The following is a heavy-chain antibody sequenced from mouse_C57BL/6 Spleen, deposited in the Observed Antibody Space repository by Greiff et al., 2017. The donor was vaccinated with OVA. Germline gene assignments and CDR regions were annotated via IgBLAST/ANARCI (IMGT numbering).Heavy chain of an antibody. V-gene: IGHV1-55*01. J-gene: IGHJ1*03. CDR1: GYTFTSYW. Sequence: VQLQQPGAELVKPGASVKMSCKASGYTFTSYWITWVKQRPGQGLEWIGDIYPGSGSTNYNEKFKSKATLTVDTSSSTAYMQLSSLTSEDSAVYYCARACYYCSSPRYWYFDVWGTGTTVTVSS. CDR3: ARACYYCSSPRYWYFDV. D-gene: IGHD1-1*01. CDR2: IYPGSGST.